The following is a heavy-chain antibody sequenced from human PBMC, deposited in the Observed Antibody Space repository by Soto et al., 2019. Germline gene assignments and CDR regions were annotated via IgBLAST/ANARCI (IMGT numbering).Heavy chain of an antibody. CDR3: AREWGLLPYYVMNV. J-gene: IGHJ6*02. CDR2: ISYTGRT. Sequence: SETLSLTCIVSGGSVTSGSYYWTWLRQPPGKGLEWIGYISYTGRTKYNPSLQSRVTISVDTSKNDFSLNLSSVTAADTAVYFCAREWGLLPYYVMNVWGHGTAVTVSS. CDR1: GGSVTSGSYY. V-gene: IGHV4-61*03. D-gene: IGHD7-27*01.